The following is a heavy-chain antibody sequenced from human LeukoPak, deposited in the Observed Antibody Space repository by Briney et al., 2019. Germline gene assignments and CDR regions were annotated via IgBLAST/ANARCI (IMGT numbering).Heavy chain of an antibody. CDR2: MNPNSGNT. CDR3: ARGRGYCSGGSCYRWFDP. V-gene: IGHV1-8*01. CDR1: GYTFTSYD. J-gene: IGHJ5*02. D-gene: IGHD2-15*01. Sequence: ASVKVSCKASGYTFTSYDINWVRQATGQGLEWMGWMNPNSGNTGYAQKFQGRVTLTRNTSISTAYMELSSLRSEDTAVYYCARGRGYCSGGSCYRWFDPWGQGTLVTVSS.